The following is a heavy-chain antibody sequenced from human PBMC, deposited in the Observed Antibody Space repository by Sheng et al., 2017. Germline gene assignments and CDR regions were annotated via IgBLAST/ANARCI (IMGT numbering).Heavy chain of an antibody. CDR1: GFTFSTYS. Sequence: EVQLVESGGGLVKSGGSLRLSCAGSGFTFSTYSMNWVRQAPGKGLEWVSYISGSGTSMSYSDSVKGRFTISRDNAKNSVFLQMNSLRAEDTAVYYCARVWTIFGVVISQDAFDIWGQGTMVTVSS. CDR3: ARVWTIFGVVISQDAFDI. D-gene: IGHD3-3*01. J-gene: IGHJ3*02. CDR2: ISGSGTSM. V-gene: IGHV3-21*05.